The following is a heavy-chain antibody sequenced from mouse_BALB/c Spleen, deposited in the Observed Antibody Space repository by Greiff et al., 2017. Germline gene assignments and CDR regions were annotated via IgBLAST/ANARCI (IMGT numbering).Heavy chain of an antibody. CDR2: IYPGNVNT. J-gene: IGHJ4*01. CDR1: GYTFTRYY. V-gene: IGHV1S56*01. CDR3: ARGGSSRYYAMDY. D-gene: IGHD1-1*01. Sequence: VKLQESGPELVKPGASVRISCKASGYTFTRYYIHWVKQRPGQGLEWIGWIYPGNVNTKYNEKFKGKATLTADTYSSTAYMQLSSLTSEDSAVYFCARGGSSRYYAMDYWGQGTSVTVSS.